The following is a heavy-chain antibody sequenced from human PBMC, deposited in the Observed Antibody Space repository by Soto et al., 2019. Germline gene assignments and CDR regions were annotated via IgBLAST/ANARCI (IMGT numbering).Heavy chain of an antibody. CDR3: AKGGGRITIFEVVPHSKTLGKHYYMDV. V-gene: IGHV3-23*01. CDR1: GFTFNNYA. CDR2: VSGSGGGT. Sequence: EVQLLESGGGLVQPGGSLRLSCAASGFTFNNYAINWVRQAPGKGLEWVSTVSGSGGGTYYADSVKGRFTISRDNPKNTMHLELKSLRAEDTAVYYCAKGGGRITIFEVVPHSKTLGKHYYMDVLGKGTTVIVSS. D-gene: IGHD3-3*01. J-gene: IGHJ6*03.